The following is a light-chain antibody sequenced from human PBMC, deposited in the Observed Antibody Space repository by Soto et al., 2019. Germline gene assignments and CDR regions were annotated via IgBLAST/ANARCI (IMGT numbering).Light chain of an antibody. V-gene: IGLV1-47*02. J-gene: IGLJ3*02. Sequence: QLVLTQPPSASGTPGQRVTISCSGSDSNSGSNYVYWYQQFPGTAPKLLIYSNIQRPSGVPARFSGSKSGTTAYLAISGLRSEDEADYYCAAWDNSLNGRVFGGGTKVTVL. CDR3: AAWDNSLNGRV. CDR1: DSNSGSNY. CDR2: SNI.